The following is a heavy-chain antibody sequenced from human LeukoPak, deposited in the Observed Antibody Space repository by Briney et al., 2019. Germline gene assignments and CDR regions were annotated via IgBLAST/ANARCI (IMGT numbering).Heavy chain of an antibody. CDR1: GFTFSTYS. CDR2: ISSTSSTI. V-gene: IGHV3-48*04. CDR3: ARTAYDYVWGSLDY. J-gene: IGHJ4*02. Sequence: PGGSLRLSCAASGFTFSTYSMNWVRQAPGKGLEWVSYISSTSSTIYYADSVKGRFTISRDNAKNSLHLQMNSLRAEDTAVYYCARTAYDYVWGSLDYWGQGTLVTVSS. D-gene: IGHD3-16*01.